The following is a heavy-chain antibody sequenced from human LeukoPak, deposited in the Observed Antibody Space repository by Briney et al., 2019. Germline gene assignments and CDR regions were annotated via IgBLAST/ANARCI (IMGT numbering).Heavy chain of an antibody. V-gene: IGHV1-69*04. D-gene: IGHD2-15*01. CDR1: GGTFSSYT. Sequence: SVKVSCKASGGTFSSYTISWVRQAPGQGLEWMGRIIPILGIANYAQKFQGRVTITADKSTSTAYMELSSLRSEDTAVYYCARDLECCSGGSCYNYNWFDPWGQGTLVTVSS. CDR2: IIPILGIA. CDR3: ARDLECCSGGSCYNYNWFDP. J-gene: IGHJ5*02.